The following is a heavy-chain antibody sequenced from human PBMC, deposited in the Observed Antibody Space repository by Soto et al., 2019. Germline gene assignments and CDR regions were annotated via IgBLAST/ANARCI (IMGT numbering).Heavy chain of an antibody. CDR1: GFTFSDYG. CDR2: ISYDGNTE. V-gene: IGHV3-30*18. Sequence: QVQLVESGGGVVQPGRSLRLSCAASGFTFSDYGFHWVRQAPGKGLEWVAVISYDGNTEYYGDSVKGRFTISRDNSRNTLYLRMNSLRVEDTAVYYCAKESSGHCGSTSCTPFDYWGQGNLVTVSS. CDR3: AKESSGHCGSTSCTPFDY. J-gene: IGHJ4*02. D-gene: IGHD2-2*01.